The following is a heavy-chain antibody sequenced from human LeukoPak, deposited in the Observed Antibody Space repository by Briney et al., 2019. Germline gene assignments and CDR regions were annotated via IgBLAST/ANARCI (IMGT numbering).Heavy chain of an antibody. J-gene: IGHJ4*02. CDR1: GFTFSSYA. CDR3: ARTVDTAMVTIDY. V-gene: IGHV3-30-3*01. Sequence: GSSLRLSCAASGFTFSSYAMHWVRQAPGKGLEWVAVISYDGSNKYYADSVKGRFTISRDNSKNTLYLQMNSLRAEDTAVYYCARTVDTAMVTIDYWGQGTLVTVSS. D-gene: IGHD5-18*01. CDR2: ISYDGSNK.